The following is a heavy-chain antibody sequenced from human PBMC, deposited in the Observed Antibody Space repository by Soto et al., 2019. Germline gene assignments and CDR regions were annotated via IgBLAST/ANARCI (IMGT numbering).Heavy chain of an antibody. Sequence: HPGGSLRLSCAASGFTFSSYGMHWVRQAPGKGLEWVAVIWYDGSNKYYADSVKGRFTISRDNSKNTLYLQMNSLRAEDTAVYYCARIYPPPRVVVVAATPTDYWGQGTLVTSPQ. CDR2: IWYDGSNK. CDR1: GFTFSSYG. V-gene: IGHV3-33*01. CDR3: ARIYPPPRVVVVAATPTDY. D-gene: IGHD2-15*01. J-gene: IGHJ4*02.